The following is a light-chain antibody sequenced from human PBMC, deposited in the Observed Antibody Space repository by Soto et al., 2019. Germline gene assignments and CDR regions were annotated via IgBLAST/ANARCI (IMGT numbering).Light chain of an antibody. J-gene: IGKJ1*01. Sequence: EIVMTQSPATLSVSPGEGATLSCRASQSVRSDLAWYQHKPGLAPRLLIYGVSTRATGIPVRFSGSGSGTEFTLSISSLQSEDSAVYYCQQYNNWPPTTFGQGTKVDI. CDR1: QSVRSD. CDR2: GVS. CDR3: QQYNNWPPTT. V-gene: IGKV3-15*01.